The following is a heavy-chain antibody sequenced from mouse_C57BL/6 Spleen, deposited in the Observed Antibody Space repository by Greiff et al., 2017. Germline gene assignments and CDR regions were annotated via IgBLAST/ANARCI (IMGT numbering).Heavy chain of an antibody. CDR1: GYAFSSYW. CDR2: IYPGDGDT. D-gene: IGHD1-1*01. Sequence: VQLQQSGAELVKPGASVKISCKASGYAFSSYWMNWVKQRPGKGLEWIGQIYPGDGDTNYNGKFKGKATLTADKSSSTAYMQLSSLTSEDSAVYFCARSPSNYCGSNYFDYWGQGTTLTVSS. CDR3: ARSPSNYCGSNYFDY. J-gene: IGHJ2*01. V-gene: IGHV1-80*01.